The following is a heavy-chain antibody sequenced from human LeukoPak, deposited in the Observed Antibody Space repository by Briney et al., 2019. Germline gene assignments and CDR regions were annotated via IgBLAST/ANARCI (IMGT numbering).Heavy chain of an antibody. CDR3: ARPIQTYCSSTSCYTDAFDI. CDR2: ISHSGST. CDR1: GGSFSGYY. Sequence: SETLSLTCAVYGGSFSGYYWSWIRQPPGKGREWIGEISHSGSTNYNPSLKSRVTISVDTSKNQFSLKLSSVTAADTAVYYCARPIQTYCSSTSCYTDAFDIWGQGTMVTVSS. D-gene: IGHD2-2*01. V-gene: IGHV4-34*01. J-gene: IGHJ3*02.